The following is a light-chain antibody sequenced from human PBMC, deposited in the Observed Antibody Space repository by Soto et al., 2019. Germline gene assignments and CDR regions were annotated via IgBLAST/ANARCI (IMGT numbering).Light chain of an antibody. J-gene: IGLJ2*01. V-gene: IGLV2-11*01. CDR1: SSDVGAYNY. Sequence: QSALTQPRSVSGSPGQSVTISCTGTSSDVGAYNYVSWYQQHPGKAPKLMVYDVTKRPSGVPDRFSGSKSGSTASLTISGLQADDEADYYCCSYAGSYSLVFGGGTKLTVL. CDR2: DVT. CDR3: CSYAGSYSLV.